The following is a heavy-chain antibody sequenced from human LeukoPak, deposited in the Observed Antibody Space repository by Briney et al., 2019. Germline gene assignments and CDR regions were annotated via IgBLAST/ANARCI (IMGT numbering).Heavy chain of an antibody. V-gene: IGHV7-4-1*02. J-gene: IGHJ4*02. CDR2: INTNTGNP. Sequence: ASVKVSCKASGYTFTSYAMNWVRQAPGQGLEWMGWINTNTGNPTYAQGFTGRFVFSLDTSVSTAYLQISGLKAEDTAVYYCARGQGIVGATTMYFDYWGQGTLVTVSS. CDR1: GYTFTSYA. D-gene: IGHD1-26*01. CDR3: ARGQGIVGATTMYFDY.